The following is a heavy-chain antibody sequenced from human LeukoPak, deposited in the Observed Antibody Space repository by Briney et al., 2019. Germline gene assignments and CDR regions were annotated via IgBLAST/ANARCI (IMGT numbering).Heavy chain of an antibody. CDR2: IYYSGST. Sequence: PETLSLTCTVSGGSISSSSYYWGWIRQPPGKGLEWIGSIYYSGSTYYNPSLKSRVTISVDTSKNQFSLKLSSVTAADTAVYYCARRYYDFWSGYLSWFDPWGQGTLVTVSS. J-gene: IGHJ5*02. CDR3: ARRYYDFWSGYLSWFDP. CDR1: GGSISSSSYY. V-gene: IGHV4-39*01. D-gene: IGHD3-3*01.